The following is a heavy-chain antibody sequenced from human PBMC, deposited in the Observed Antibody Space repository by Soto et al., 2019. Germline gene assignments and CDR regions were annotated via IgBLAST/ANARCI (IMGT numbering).Heavy chain of an antibody. J-gene: IGHJ6*02. CDR1: GFTFSSYA. V-gene: IGHV3-30-3*01. D-gene: IGHD3-3*01. Sequence: PGGSLRLSCAASGFTFSSYAMHWVRQAPGKGLEWVAVISYDGSNKYYADSVKGRFTISRDNSKNTLYLQMNSLRAEDTAVYYCARVCRREWLLYYYYYYGMNVWGQGTTVTVSS. CDR2: ISYDGSNK. CDR3: ARVCRREWLLYYYYYYGMNV.